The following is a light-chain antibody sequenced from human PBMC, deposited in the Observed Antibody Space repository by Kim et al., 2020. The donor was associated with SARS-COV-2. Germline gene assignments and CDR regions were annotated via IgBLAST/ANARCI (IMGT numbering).Light chain of an antibody. CDR1: QGISNY. V-gene: IGKV1-27*01. J-gene: IGKJ3*01. CDR3: KKYNSAPPVT. CDR2: AAS. Sequence: DIQLTQSPSSLSASVGDRVTITCRASQGISNYVAWYQQKPGKVPKLLLYAASTLQSGVPSRFSGSGSGTDFTLTISSLQPEYVATYYCKKYNSAPPVTFGPGTKVDIK.